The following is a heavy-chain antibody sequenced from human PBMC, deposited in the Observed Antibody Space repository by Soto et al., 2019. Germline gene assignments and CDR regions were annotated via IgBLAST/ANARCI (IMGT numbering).Heavy chain of an antibody. CDR3: ARGHDYGGNSFDY. CDR1: GGTFSSYA. Sequence: ASVKVSCKASGGTFSSYAISWVRQAPGQGLEWMGGIIPIFGTANYAQKFQGRVTITADKSTSTAYMELSSLRSEDTAVYYCARGHDYGGNSFDYWGHGTLVTVSS. CDR2: IIPIFGTA. J-gene: IGHJ4*01. V-gene: IGHV1-69*06. D-gene: IGHD4-17*01.